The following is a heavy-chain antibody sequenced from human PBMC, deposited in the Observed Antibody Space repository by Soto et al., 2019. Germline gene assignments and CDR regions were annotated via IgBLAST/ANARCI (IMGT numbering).Heavy chain of an antibody. V-gene: IGHV5-51*01. CDR2: IYPGDSDT. J-gene: IGHJ6*02. CDR1: GYSFTSYW. CDR3: ASVSSSSGTYYYYGMDV. Sequence: GESLKISCKGSGYSFTSYWIGWVRQMPGKGLEWMGIIYPGDSDTRYSPSFQGQVTISADKSISTAYLQWSSLKASDTAMYYCASVSSSSGTYYYYGMDVWGQGTTVTVSS. D-gene: IGHD6-6*01.